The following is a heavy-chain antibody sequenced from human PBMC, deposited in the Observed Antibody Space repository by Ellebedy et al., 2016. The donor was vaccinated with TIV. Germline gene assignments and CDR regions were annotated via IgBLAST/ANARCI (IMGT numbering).Heavy chain of an antibody. CDR2: INTNNGNP. CDR3: ARTGIWGNAFDI. V-gene: IGHV7-4-1*02. CDR1: GYTFASYG. D-gene: IGHD7-27*01. Sequence: AASVKVSCKASGYTFASYGVIWVRQAPEQGLEWMGWINTNNGNPTYAQAFTGRIVFSLDTSVSTAYLQSSRLRAEDSAVYYCARTGIWGNAFDIWGQGTMVTVSS. J-gene: IGHJ3*02.